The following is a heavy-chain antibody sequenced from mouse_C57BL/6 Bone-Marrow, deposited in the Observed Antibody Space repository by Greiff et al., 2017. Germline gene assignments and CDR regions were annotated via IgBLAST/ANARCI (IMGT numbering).Heavy chain of an antibody. CDR2: ISSGGSYT. Sequence: EVHLVESGGDLVKPGGSLKLSCAASGFTFSSYGMSWVRQTPDKRLAWVATISSGGSYTYYPDSVKGRFTISRDNAKNTLYLQMSSLKSEDTAMYYCARHLLPLVALAMDYWGQGTSVTVSS. D-gene: IGHD1-1*01. CDR1: GFTFSSYG. CDR3: ARHLLPLVALAMDY. V-gene: IGHV5-6*01. J-gene: IGHJ4*01.